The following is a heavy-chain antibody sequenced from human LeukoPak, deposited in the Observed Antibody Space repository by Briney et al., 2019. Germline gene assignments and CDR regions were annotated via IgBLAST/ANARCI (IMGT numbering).Heavy chain of an antibody. J-gene: IGHJ3*02. CDR3: ARDSVVTAILGAFDI. V-gene: IGHV3-30*01. Sequence: GGSLRLSCAASGFTFSSYAMHWVRQAPGKGLEWVAVIPYDGSNKYYADSVKGRFTISRDNSKNTLYLQMNSLRAEDTAVYYCARDSVVTAILGAFDIWGQGTMVTVSS. CDR2: IPYDGSNK. D-gene: IGHD2-21*02. CDR1: GFTFSSYA.